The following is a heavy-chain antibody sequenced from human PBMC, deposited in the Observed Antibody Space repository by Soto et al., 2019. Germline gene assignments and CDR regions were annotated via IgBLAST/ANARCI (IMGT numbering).Heavy chain of an antibody. CDR2: INPIFGTA. CDR3: ARVVLAAAGTHYYYYMDV. J-gene: IGHJ6*03. V-gene: IGHV1-69*13. Sequence: SVKVSCKASGGTFSSYAISWVRQAPGQGLEWMGGINPIFGTANYAQKFQGRVTITADESTSTAYMELSSLRSEDTAVYYCARVVLAAAGTHYYYYMDVWGKGTTVTVSS. D-gene: IGHD6-13*01. CDR1: GGTFSSYA.